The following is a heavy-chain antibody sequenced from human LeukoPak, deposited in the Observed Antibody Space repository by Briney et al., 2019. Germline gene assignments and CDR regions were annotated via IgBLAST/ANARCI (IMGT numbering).Heavy chain of an antibody. CDR3: AKADGDFDWLLLSTYYYYYGMDV. D-gene: IGHD3-9*01. J-gene: IGHJ6*02. CDR1: GFTFSSSE. Sequence: PGGSLRLSCAASGFTFSSSEMNWVRQAPGKGLEWVSAIRGGDGSSYYTDSVKGRFTISRDNSKNTLYLQMNSLRAEDTAVYYCAKADGDFDWLLLSTYYYYYGMDVWGQGTTVTVSS. V-gene: IGHV3-23*01. CDR2: IRGGDGSS.